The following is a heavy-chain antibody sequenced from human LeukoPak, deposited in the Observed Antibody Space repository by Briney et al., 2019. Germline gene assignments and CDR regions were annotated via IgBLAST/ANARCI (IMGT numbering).Heavy chain of an antibody. D-gene: IGHD6-19*01. V-gene: IGHV3-30-3*01. CDR2: ISYDGSNK. CDR3: ASSRGWYYFDY. J-gene: IGHJ4*02. Sequence: GSLRLSCAASGFTFSSYAMHWVRQAPGKGLEWVAVISYDGSNKYYADSVKGRFTISRDNSKNTLYLQMNSLRAEDTAVYYCASSRGWYYFDYWGQGTLVTVSS. CDR1: GFTFSSYA.